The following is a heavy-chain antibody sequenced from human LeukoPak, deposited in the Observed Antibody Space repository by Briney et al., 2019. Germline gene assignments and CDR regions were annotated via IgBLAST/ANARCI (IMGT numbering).Heavy chain of an antibody. CDR2: ISDDGSSA. Sequence: PGGSLRLSCAASGFTFGNYWIHWVRQAPGKGLLWVSRISDDGSSANYADSVQGRFTISRDNAKNTVYLQMHSLRAEDTAVYYCVSGYCSSTTCYRGAYWGQGTLVTVSS. J-gene: IGHJ4*02. V-gene: IGHV3-74*01. CDR3: VSGYCSSTTCYRGAY. CDR1: GFTFGNYW. D-gene: IGHD2-2*03.